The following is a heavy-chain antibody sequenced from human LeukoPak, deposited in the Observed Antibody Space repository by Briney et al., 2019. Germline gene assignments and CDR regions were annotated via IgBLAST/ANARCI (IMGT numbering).Heavy chain of an antibody. Sequence: ASVKVSCKASGYTFTSYGISWVRQAPGQGLEWMGWINPNSGGTNYAQKFQGWVTMTRDTSISTAYMELSRLSSVTAADTAVYYCARDYGPSLGGDLSYYFDYWGQGTLVTVSS. CDR1: GYTFTSYG. D-gene: IGHD2-21*02. CDR2: INPNSGGT. V-gene: IGHV1-2*04. CDR3: ARDYGPSLGGDLSYYFDY. J-gene: IGHJ4*02.